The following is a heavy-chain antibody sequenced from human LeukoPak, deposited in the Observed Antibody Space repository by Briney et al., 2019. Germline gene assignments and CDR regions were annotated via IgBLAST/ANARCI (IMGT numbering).Heavy chain of an antibody. CDR3: ATSRYYYDSSGYYYVDYFDY. Sequence: GGSLRLSCAASGFTFSSYAMSWGRQAPGKGLELVSAISGSGGSTYYAYSVKGRFTITRDNSKNTLYLQMNSLRAEDTAVYYCATSRYYYDSSGYYYVDYFDYWGQGTLVTVSS. J-gene: IGHJ4*02. CDR2: ISGSGGST. CDR1: GFTFSSYA. V-gene: IGHV3-23*01. D-gene: IGHD3-22*01.